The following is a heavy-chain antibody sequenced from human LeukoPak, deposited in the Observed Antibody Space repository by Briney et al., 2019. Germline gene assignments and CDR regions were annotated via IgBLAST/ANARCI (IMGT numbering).Heavy chain of an antibody. CDR1: GGSISSYY. CDR2: IYYSGST. V-gene: IGHV4-59*12. Sequence: SEALSLTCTVSGGSISSYYWSWIRQPPGKGLEWIGYIYYSGSTNYNPSLKSRVTISVDTSKNQFSLKLSSVTAADTAVYYCARVSPVPTKHYFDYWGQGTLVTVSS. CDR3: ARVSPVPTKHYFDY. J-gene: IGHJ4*02.